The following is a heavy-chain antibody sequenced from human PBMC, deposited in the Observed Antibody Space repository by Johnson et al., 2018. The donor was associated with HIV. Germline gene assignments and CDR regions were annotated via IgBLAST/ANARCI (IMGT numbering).Heavy chain of an antibody. D-gene: IGHD4-17*01. J-gene: IGHJ3*02. V-gene: IGHV3-33*08. CDR3: ARVRPNPTVTTRGAAFDI. CDR1: GFTISSYG. Sequence: QVQLVESGGGVVQPGRSLRLSCAASGFTISSYGMHWVRQAPGKGLEWVAVIRYDGSNKYYADSVKGRFTISRDNSKNTLYLQMNSLRAEDTAVYYCARVRPNPTVTTRGAAFDIWGQGTMVTVSS. CDR2: IRYDGSNK.